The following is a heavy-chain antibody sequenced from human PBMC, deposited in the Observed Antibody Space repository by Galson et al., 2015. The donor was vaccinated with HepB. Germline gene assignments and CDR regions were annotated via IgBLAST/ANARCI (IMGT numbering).Heavy chain of an antibody. CDR3: ARARYQPLPDY. Sequence: SLRLSCAASGFTFSSYWMHWVRQAPGKGLVWVSRINSDGSSTSYADSVKGRFTISRDNAKNTLYLQMNSLRAEDTAVYYCARARYQPLPDYWGQGTLVTVSS. V-gene: IGHV3-74*01. CDR1: GFTFSSYW. CDR2: INSDGSST. J-gene: IGHJ4*02. D-gene: IGHD2-2*01.